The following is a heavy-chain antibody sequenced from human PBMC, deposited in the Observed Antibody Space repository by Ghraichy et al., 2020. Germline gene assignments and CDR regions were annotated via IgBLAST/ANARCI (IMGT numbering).Heavy chain of an antibody. V-gene: IGHV3-30*18. Sequence: GGSLRLSCAASGFTFSSYGMHWVRQAPGKGLEWVAVISYDGSNKYYADSVKGRFTISRDNSKNTLYLQMNSLRAEDTAVYYCAKAGYGDYGMDVWGQGTTVTVSS. D-gene: IGHD4-17*01. CDR2: ISYDGSNK. CDR1: GFTFSSYG. CDR3: AKAGYGDYGMDV. J-gene: IGHJ6*02.